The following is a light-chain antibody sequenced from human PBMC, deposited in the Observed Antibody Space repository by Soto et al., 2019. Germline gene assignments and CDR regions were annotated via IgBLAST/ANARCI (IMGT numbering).Light chain of an antibody. V-gene: IGKV1D-12*01. CDR2: SAS. CDR1: QGIRSW. CDR3: QQSDTVPAT. J-gene: IGKJ4*01. Sequence: DIQMTQSPSSVSASVGDRVTITCRASQGIRSWVAWYQQKPGKAPKLLLSSASSLQSGVPSRFSGSGSGADFPLTISGQQPEDLATYYCQQSDTVPATVGGGNRVELK.